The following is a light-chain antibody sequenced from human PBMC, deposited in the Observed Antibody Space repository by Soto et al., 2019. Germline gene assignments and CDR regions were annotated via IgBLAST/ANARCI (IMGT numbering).Light chain of an antibody. J-gene: IGLJ2*01. V-gene: IGLV2-8*01. CDR3: SSYAGSKNLL. CDR1: SSDVGAYTS. CDR2: GVS. Sequence: QSVLTQPPSASGSPGQSVTISCTGTSSDVGAYTSVSWYQQHPGKGPKLLLYGVSKRPSGVPDRFSGSKSGNTASLTVSGLQAEDEADYFCSSYAGSKNLLFGGGTKVTVL.